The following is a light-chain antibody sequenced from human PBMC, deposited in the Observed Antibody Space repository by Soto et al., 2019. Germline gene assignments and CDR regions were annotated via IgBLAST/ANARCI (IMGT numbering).Light chain of an antibody. CDR3: QQYIDWPPGT. CDR1: QSVSSN. J-gene: IGKJ1*01. V-gene: IGKV3-15*01. CDR2: GAS. Sequence: EIVMTQSPATLSVSPGERATLSCRASQSVSSNLAWYQQKPGQAPRLLIYGASTRATGIPARFSGSGSGTEFTLTISSLQSEDFAVYYCQQYIDWPPGTFGQGTKVAIK.